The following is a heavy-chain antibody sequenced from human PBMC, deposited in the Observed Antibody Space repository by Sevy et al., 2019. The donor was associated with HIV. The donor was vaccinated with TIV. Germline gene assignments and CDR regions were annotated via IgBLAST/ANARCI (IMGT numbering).Heavy chain of an antibody. V-gene: IGHV1-18*01. CDR3: ARAYCSGGSCYSLAY. J-gene: IGHJ4*02. D-gene: IGHD2-15*01. CDR1: GYSFTTYR. Sequence: ASVKVSCKASGYSFTTYRITWLRQAPGQGLEWMGWISPHNGDTNHVQNLQGRVTMITDTSTSTAYMELRSLRSDDTAVYYCARAYCSGGSCYSLAYWGQGTRVTVSS. CDR2: ISPHNGDT.